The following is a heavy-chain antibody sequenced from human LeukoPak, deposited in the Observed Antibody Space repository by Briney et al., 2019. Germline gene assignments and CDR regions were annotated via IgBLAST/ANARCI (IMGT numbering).Heavy chain of an antibody. CDR1: GFTFSSYA. J-gene: IGHJ6*03. V-gene: IGHV3-30-3*01. D-gene: IGHD6-6*01. Sequence: PGGSLRLSCAASGFTFSSYAMHWVRQAPGKGLEWVAVISYDGSNKYYADSVKGRFTISRDNSKNTLYLQMNSLRAEDTAVYYCARDADDSSSGRYYYYYYMDVWGKGTTVTVSS. CDR2: ISYDGSNK. CDR3: ARDADDSSSGRYYYYYYMDV.